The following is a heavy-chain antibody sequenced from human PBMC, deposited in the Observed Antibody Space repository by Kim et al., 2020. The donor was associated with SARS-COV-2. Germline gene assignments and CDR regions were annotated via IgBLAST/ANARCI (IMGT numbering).Heavy chain of an antibody. J-gene: IGHJ4*02. Sequence: YAQKCQGRVTITADDYTSTAYMELSSLRSEDTAVYYCARARIAAAGTFDYWGQGTLVTVSS. V-gene: IGHV1-69*01. CDR3: ARARIAAAGTFDY. D-gene: IGHD6-13*01.